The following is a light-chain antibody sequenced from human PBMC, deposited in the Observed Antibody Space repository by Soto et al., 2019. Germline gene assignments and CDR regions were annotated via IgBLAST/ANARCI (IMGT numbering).Light chain of an antibody. CDR2: GAS. J-gene: IGKJ1*01. V-gene: IGKV3D-7*01. Sequence: PGERVTLSCRASQSVSSSYLTWYQQKPGQAPRLLIYGASTRATSIPARFSGSGSGTDFILTISSLQPEDFAVYYCQQDYNSWTFGQGTKVDIK. CDR1: QSVSSSY. CDR3: QQDYNSWT.